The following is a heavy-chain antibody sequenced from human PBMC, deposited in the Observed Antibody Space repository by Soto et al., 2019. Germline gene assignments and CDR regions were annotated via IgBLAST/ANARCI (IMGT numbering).Heavy chain of an antibody. CDR2: VYFSGNT. J-gene: IGHJ5*02. CDR1: GGSLSSYY. Sequence: SETLSLTCIVSGGSLSSYYWTWIRQSPGKGLEWIGYVYFSGNTNYNPSLKSRVTISIDTSKNQFSLRLASVTAADTAFYYCGSVRPSGYVLSWGQGTLVTVSS. D-gene: IGHD6-25*01. CDR3: GSVRPSGYVLS. V-gene: IGHV4-59*01.